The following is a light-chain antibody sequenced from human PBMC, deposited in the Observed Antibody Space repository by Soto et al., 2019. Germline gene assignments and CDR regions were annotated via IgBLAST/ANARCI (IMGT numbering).Light chain of an antibody. CDR3: QQNYSPPYT. J-gene: IGKJ2*01. CDR1: QSIGTH. V-gene: IGKV1-39*01. Sequence: DIPMTQSPSSLSASVGDRVTITCRASQSIGTHLNWYQQKSGKAPQLLIYAASSLQSGVPSRFSGSGSGTDFTLTISSLHPEDFATYSCQQNYSPPYTFGQGTKLEIK. CDR2: AAS.